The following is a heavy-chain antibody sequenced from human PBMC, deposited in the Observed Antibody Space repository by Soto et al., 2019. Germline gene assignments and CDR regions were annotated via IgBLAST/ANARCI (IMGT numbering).Heavy chain of an antibody. V-gene: IGHV4-34*01. CDR2: INHSGST. CDR1: GGSFSGYY. D-gene: IGHD2-2*01. Sequence: SETLSLTCAVYGGSFSGYYWSWIRQPPGKGLEWIGEINHSGSTNYNPSLKSRVTISVDTSKNQFSLKLSSVTAADTAVYYCARCQILCSSSSCYANWFDPWGQGTLVTVSS. J-gene: IGHJ5*02. CDR3: ARCQILCSSSSCYANWFDP.